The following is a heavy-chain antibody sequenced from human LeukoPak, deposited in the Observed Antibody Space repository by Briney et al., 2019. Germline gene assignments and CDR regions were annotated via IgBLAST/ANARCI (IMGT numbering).Heavy chain of an antibody. Sequence: PGGSLRLSCAASGFTVSSNYMSWVRQAPGKGREGVSVIYSGGSTYYADSVKGRFTISRDNSKNTLYLQMNSLRAEDTAVYYCARDREYYDNSGYYTGRYFDYWGQGTLVTVSS. CDR3: ARDREYYDNSGYYTGRYFDY. J-gene: IGHJ4*02. D-gene: IGHD3-22*01. CDR1: GFTVSSNY. CDR2: IYSGGST. V-gene: IGHV3-66*01.